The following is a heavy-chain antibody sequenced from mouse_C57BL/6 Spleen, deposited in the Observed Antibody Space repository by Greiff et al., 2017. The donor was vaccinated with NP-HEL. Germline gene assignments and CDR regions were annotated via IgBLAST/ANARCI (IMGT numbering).Heavy chain of an antibody. CDR1: GFNIKDYY. J-gene: IGHJ3*01. D-gene: IGHD1-1*01. V-gene: IGHV14-1*01. CDR3: TTITTVVATPFAY. CDR2: IDPEDGDT. Sequence: VQLKQSGAELVRPGASVKLSCTASGFNIKDYYMHWVKQRPEQGLEWIGRIDPEDGDTEYAPKFQGKATMTADTSSNTAYLQLSSLTSEDTAVYYCTTITTVVATPFAYWGQGTLVTVSA.